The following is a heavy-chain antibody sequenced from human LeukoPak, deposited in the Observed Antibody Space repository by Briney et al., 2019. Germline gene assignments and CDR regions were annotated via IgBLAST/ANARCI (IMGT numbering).Heavy chain of an antibody. CDR3: ARGITMVRGVIAFDY. CDR2: INPNSGST. D-gene: IGHD3-10*01. Sequence: GASVKVSCKASGYTFTGYYMHWVRQAPGQGLEWMGRINPNSGSTNYAQKFQGGVTMTRDTSISTAYMELSRLRSDDTAVYYCARGITMVRGVIAFDYWGQGTLVTVSS. CDR1: GYTFTGYY. J-gene: IGHJ4*02. V-gene: IGHV1-2*06.